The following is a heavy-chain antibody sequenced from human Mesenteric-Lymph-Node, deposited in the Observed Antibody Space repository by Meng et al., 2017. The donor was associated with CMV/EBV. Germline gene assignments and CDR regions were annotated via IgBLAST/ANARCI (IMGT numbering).Heavy chain of an antibody. CDR1: GFIFSSYT. CDR3: FKQKTAYEIVVVPAALDY. CDR2: IYSGGSST. Sequence: GESLKISCAASGFIFSSYTMIWVRQAPGKWLEWVSIIYSGGSSTDYANSVKGRFTISRYNYKNPLYLQMSSLRAEDTALYFFFKQKTAYEIVVVPAALDYWGQGTLVTVSS. J-gene: IGHJ4*02. V-gene: IGHV3-23*03. D-gene: IGHD2-2*01.